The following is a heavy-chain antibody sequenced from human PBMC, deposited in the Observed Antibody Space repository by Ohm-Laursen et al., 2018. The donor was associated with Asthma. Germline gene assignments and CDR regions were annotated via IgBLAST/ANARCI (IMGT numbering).Heavy chain of an antibody. CDR2: ISSSSSTI. J-gene: IGHJ6*02. CDR1: GFTFSDYY. CDR3: AREGSTGGYYYYGMDV. V-gene: IGHV3-11*04. Sequence: GSLRLSCAASGFTFSDYYMSWIRQAPGKGLEWVSYISSSSSTIYYADSVKGRFTISRDNAKNSLYLQMNSLRAEDTAVYYCAREGSTGGYYYYGMDVWGQGTTVTVSS. D-gene: IGHD1-1*01.